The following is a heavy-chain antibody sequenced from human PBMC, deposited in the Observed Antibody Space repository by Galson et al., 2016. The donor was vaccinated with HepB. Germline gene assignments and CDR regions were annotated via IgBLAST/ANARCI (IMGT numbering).Heavy chain of an antibody. V-gene: IGHV1-46*01. Sequence: SVKVSCKASGYAFTTHYIHWIRQAPVEGLEWMGIINPTSVAASGTTSYAQKFQGRLTMTRDTSTSTAYMELSDLRSEDTAVYYCARGDWFDPWGQGTLV. J-gene: IGHJ5*02. CDR1: GYAFTTHY. CDR2: INPTSVAASGTT. CDR3: ARGDWFDP.